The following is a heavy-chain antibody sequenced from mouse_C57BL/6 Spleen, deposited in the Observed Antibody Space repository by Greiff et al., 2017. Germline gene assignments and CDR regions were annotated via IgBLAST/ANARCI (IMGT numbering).Heavy chain of an antibody. CDR1: GYTFTSYW. J-gene: IGHJ2*01. D-gene: IGHD2-5*01. CDR2: IHPNSGST. Sequence: QVQLQQPGAELVKPGASVKLSCKASGYTFTSYWMHWVKQRPGQGLEWIGMIHPNSGSTNYNEKLKSKATLTVDKSYSTAYMQLISLTSEDSAVYYCARSHSNYLGYWGQGTTLTVSS. V-gene: IGHV1-64*01. CDR3: ARSHSNYLGY.